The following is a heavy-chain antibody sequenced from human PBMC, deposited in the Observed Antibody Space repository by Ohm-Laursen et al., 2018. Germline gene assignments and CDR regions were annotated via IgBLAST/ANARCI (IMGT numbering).Heavy chain of an antibody. CDR2: ISGSGGST. J-gene: IGHJ6*02. CDR1: GFTFSNYA. Sequence: SLRLSCAASGFTFSNYAMSWVRQAPGKGLEWVSAISGSGGSTNYADSVKGRFTISRDKFKNTLDLQMHGLRVEDTAVYYCARDEEYRDFYYYGMDVWGQGTTVIVS. D-gene: IGHD5-18*01. V-gene: IGHV3-23*01. CDR3: ARDEEYRDFYYYGMDV.